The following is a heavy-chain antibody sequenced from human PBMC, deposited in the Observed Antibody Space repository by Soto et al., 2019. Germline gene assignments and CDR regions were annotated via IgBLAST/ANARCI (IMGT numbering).Heavy chain of an antibody. V-gene: IGHV4-39*01. CDR3: ARHGRFVELGYYYYGMDV. CDR1: GGSISSSSYY. Sequence: SETLSLTCTVSGGSISSSSYYWGWIRQPPGKGLEWIGSIYYSGSTYYNPSLKSRVTISVDTSKNQFSLKLSSVTAADTAVYYCARHGRFVELGYYYYGMDVWGQGTTVTVSS. CDR2: IYYSGST. J-gene: IGHJ6*02. D-gene: IGHD3-3*01.